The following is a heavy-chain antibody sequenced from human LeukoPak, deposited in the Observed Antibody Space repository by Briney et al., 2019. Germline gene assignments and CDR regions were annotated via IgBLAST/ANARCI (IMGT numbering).Heavy chain of an antibody. CDR1: GYTFTGYY. Sequence: ASVKVSCKASGYTFTGYYMHWVRQAPGQGLEWMGWINPNSGGTNYAQKFQGRVTMTRDTSISTAYMELSRLRSDDTAVYDCAREATGTGNWFDPWGQGTLVTVSS. D-gene: IGHD1-1*01. J-gene: IGHJ5*02. V-gene: IGHV1-2*02. CDR2: INPNSGGT. CDR3: AREATGTGNWFDP.